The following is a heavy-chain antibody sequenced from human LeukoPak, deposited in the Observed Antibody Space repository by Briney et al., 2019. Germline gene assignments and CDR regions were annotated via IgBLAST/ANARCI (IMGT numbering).Heavy chain of an antibody. V-gene: IGHV1-69*04. D-gene: IGHD2-21*02. CDR1: GGTFSSYA. Sequence: GASVKVSCKASGGTFSSYAISWVRQAPGQGLEWMGRIIPIFGIANYAQKFQGRVTMTEDTSTDTAYMELSSLRSEDTAVYYCATKLPCGGDCYWGWGYFDLWGRGTLVTVSS. CDR3: ATKLPCGGDCYWGWGYFDL. J-gene: IGHJ2*01. CDR2: IIPIFGIA.